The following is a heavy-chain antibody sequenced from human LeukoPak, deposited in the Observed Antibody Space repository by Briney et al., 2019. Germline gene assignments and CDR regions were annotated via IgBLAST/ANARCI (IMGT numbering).Heavy chain of an antibody. Sequence: GGSLRLSCAASGFTFSSYAMSWVRQAPGKGLEWVSAISGSGGSTYYADSVKGRFTISRDNSKNTLYLQMSSLRAEDTAVYYCAKAPHFIAVAGTNYYFDYWGQGTLVTVSS. CDR2: ISGSGGST. J-gene: IGHJ4*02. CDR3: AKAPHFIAVAGTNYYFDY. CDR1: GFTFSSYA. V-gene: IGHV3-23*01. D-gene: IGHD6-19*01.